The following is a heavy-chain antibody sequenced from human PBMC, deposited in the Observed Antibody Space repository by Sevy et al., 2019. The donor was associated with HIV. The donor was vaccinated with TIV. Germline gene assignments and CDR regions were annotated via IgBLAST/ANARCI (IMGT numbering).Heavy chain of an antibody. CDR2: IRSKANSYAT. Sequence: GGSLRLSCAASGFTFSGSAMHWVRQASGKGLEWVGRIRSKANSYATAYAASVKGRFTISRDDSKNTAYLQMNSLKTEETAVYYCTRHTYYDFWSGYYRGDYYYYYMDVWGKGTTVTVSS. CDR3: TRHTYYDFWSGYYRGDYYYYYMDV. V-gene: IGHV3-73*01. J-gene: IGHJ6*03. CDR1: GFTFSGSA. D-gene: IGHD3-3*01.